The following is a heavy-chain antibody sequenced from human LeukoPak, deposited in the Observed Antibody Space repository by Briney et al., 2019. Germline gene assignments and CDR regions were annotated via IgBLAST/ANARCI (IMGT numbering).Heavy chain of an antibody. CDR2: ISAYNGNT. D-gene: IGHD3-9*01. CDR3: ARGVTLRYFDWSQRAFDY. J-gene: IGHJ4*02. V-gene: IGHV1-18*01. Sequence: ASVKVSCKASGYTFTSYGISWVRQARGQGLEWMGWISAYNGNTNYAQKLQGRVTMTTDTSTSTAYMELRSLRSDDTAVYYCARGVTLRYFDWSQRAFDYWGQGTLVTVSS. CDR1: GYTFTSYG.